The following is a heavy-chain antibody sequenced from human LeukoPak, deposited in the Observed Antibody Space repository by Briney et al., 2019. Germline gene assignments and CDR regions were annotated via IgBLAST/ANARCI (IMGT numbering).Heavy chain of an antibody. J-gene: IGHJ6*02. CDR3: AKGGV. CDR2: IGNSGDRT. Sequence: PGGSLRLSCGASGFTFSSYAMSWVRQAPGKGPEWVSGIGNSGDRTFYADSVKGRFTISRDNSKNTLYLQMNSLRVEDTALYYCAKGGVWGQGIAVTASS. V-gene: IGHV3-23*01. CDR1: GFTFSSYA.